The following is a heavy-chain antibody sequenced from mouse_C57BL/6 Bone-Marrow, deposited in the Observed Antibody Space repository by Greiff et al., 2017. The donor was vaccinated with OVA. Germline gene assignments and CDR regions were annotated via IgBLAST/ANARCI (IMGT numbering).Heavy chain of an antibody. J-gene: IGHJ3*01. Sequence: QVQLQQPGAELVKPGASVKLSCKASGYTFTSYWMHWVKQRPGQGLEWIGLIHPNSGSTNYNEKFTSKATLTVDKSSSTAYMQLSSLTSEDSAVYYCARRDYYGSSYGIAYWGQGTLVTVSA. CDR1: GYTFTSYW. D-gene: IGHD1-1*01. CDR3: ARRDYYGSSYGIAY. V-gene: IGHV1-64*01. CDR2: IHPNSGST.